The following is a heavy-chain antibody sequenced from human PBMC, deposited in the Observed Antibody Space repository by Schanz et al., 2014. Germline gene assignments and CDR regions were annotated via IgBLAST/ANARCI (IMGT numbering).Heavy chain of an antibody. CDR1: EYSFTSYS. Sequence: QVQVVQSGAELKKPGASVKVSCKASEYSFTSYSMHWVRQAPGQRLEWMGWINTGSGDTKYSQNFQRRVTITSDTSASTAYMELSSLRSEDTAVYSCARGIGGYGANNYFDYWGQGTLVTVSS. D-gene: IGHD5-12*01. CDR3: ARGIGGYGANNYFDY. CDR2: INTGSGDT. V-gene: IGHV1-3*04. J-gene: IGHJ4*02.